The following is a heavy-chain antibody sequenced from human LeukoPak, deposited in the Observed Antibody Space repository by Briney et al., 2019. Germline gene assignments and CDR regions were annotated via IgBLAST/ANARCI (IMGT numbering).Heavy chain of an antibody. CDR2: FNPNTGGT. D-gene: IGHD4-17*01. CDR1: GYTFNGYY. J-gene: IGHJ4*02. V-gene: IGHV1-2*02. Sequence: ASVKVSCKASGYTFNGYYMFWVRQAPGQGLEWMGWFNPNTGGTNFAQQFQGRVTMTRDTSSSTAYMELSRLTSDDTAVYYCARDLSYGDYSLIDYWGQGTLVTVSS. CDR3: ARDLSYGDYSLIDY.